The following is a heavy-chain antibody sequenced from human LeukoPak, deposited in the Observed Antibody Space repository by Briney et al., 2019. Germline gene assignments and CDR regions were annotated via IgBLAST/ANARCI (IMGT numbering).Heavy chain of an antibody. Sequence: ASVKVSCKASGYTFTSYYMHWVRQAPGQGLEWMGGFDPEDGETIYAQKFQGRVTMTEDTSTDTAYMELSSLRSEDTAVYYCATRAGATIPHYYYYYMDVWGKGTTVTVSS. V-gene: IGHV1-24*01. J-gene: IGHJ6*03. CDR1: GYTFTSYY. CDR3: ATRAGATIPHYYYYYMDV. D-gene: IGHD1-26*01. CDR2: FDPEDGET.